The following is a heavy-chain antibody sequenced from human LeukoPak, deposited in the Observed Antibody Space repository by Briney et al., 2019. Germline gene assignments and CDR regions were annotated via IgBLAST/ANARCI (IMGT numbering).Heavy chain of an antibody. D-gene: IGHD3-22*01. CDR2: INPNSGGT. CDR3: ARDYYDSSGYSRFDP. Sequence: ASVKVFCKASGYTFTGYYMHWVRQAPGQGLEWMGWINPNSGGTDYAQKFQGRVTMTRDTSISTAYMEVSRLRSDDTAVYYCARDYYDSSGYSRFDPWGQGTLVTVSS. V-gene: IGHV1-2*02. CDR1: GYTFTGYY. J-gene: IGHJ5*02.